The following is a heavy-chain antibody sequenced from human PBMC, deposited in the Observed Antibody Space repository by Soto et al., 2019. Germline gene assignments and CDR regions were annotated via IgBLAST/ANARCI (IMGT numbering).Heavy chain of an antibody. CDR1: GFTFSSYS. J-gene: IGHJ1*01. D-gene: IGHD3-16*02. CDR3: ASGVGITFGGVISPLQH. V-gene: IGHV3-48*01. CDR2: ISSSSSTI. Sequence: QPGGSLRLSCAASGFTFSSYSMNWVRQAPGKGLEWVSYISSSSSTIYYADSVKGRFTISRDNAKNSLYLQMNSLRAEDTAVYYCASGVGITFGGVISPLQHWGQGTLVTVSS.